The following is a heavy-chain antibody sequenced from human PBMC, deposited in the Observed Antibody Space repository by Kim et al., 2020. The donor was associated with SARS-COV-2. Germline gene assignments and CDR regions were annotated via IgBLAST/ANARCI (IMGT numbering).Heavy chain of an antibody. J-gene: IGHJ6*02. CDR3: AREVRLGNDGRDV. V-gene: IGHV1-46*01. Sequence: SQKFQGRVNMTRDTSTSTVFMELTSLTSEDTGVYFCAREVRLGNDGRDVWGQGTTVTVSS. D-gene: IGHD3-16*01.